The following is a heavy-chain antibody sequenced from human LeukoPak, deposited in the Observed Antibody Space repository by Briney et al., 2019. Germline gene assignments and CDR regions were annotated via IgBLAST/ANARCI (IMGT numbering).Heavy chain of an antibody. CDR3: ARGEPYYDILTGYSHPFDY. Sequence: SETLSLTCTVSGGSISSSSYYWGWIRQPPGKGLEWIGSIFSSGTTYYNPSLKSRVTISVDTSKNQFSLKLSSVTAADTAVYYCARGEPYYDILTGYSHPFDYWGQGTLVTVSS. CDR2: IFSSGTT. CDR1: GGSISSSSYY. D-gene: IGHD3-9*01. J-gene: IGHJ4*02. V-gene: IGHV4-39*07.